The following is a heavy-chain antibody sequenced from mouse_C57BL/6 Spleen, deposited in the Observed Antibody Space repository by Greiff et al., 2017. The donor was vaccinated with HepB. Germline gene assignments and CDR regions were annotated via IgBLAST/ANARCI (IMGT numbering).Heavy chain of an antibody. V-gene: IGHV1-80*01. CDR1: GYAFSSYW. CDR2: IYPGDGDT. Sequence: QVQLQQSGAELVKPGASVKISYKASGYAFSSYWMNWVKQRPGKGLEWIGQIYPGDGDTNYNGKFKGKATLTADKSSSTAYMQLSSLTSEDSAVYFCARSYYGKAMDYWGQGTSVTVSS. J-gene: IGHJ4*01. D-gene: IGHD1-1*01. CDR3: ARSYYGKAMDY.